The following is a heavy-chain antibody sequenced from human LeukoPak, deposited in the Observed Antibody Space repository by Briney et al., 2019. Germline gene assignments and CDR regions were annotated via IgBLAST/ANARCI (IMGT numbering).Heavy chain of an antibody. J-gene: IGHJ4*02. V-gene: IGHV3-30*04. CDR3: ARDNEYYYDSSGLLGY. CDR1: GFTFSSYA. Sequence: PGRSLRLSCAASGFTFSSYAMHWVRQAPGKGLEWVAVISYDGSNKYYADSVKGRFTISRDNSKNTLYLQMNSLRAEDTAVYYCARDNEYYYDSSGLLGYWGQGTLVTVSS. CDR2: ISYDGSNK. D-gene: IGHD3-22*01.